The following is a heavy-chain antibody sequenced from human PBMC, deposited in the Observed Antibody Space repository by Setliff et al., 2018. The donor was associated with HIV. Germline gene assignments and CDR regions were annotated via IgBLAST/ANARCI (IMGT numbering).Heavy chain of an antibody. J-gene: IGHJ4*02. CDR2: MSTGGDIK. CDR1: GFTFSSYV. Sequence: GGSLRLSCAATGFTFSSYVLHWVRQAPGKGLEWVAVMSTGGDIKIYADSVKGRFTISRDNSKNTLFLQMNSLRPEDTATYYCVRDPIEGSPDHFDYWGQGALVTVSS. D-gene: IGHD1-26*01. CDR3: VRDPIEGSPDHFDY. V-gene: IGHV3-30-3*01.